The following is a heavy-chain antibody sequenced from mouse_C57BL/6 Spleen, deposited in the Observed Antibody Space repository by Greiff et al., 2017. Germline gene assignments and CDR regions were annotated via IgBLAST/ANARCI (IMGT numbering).Heavy chain of an antibody. J-gene: IGHJ2*01. CDR3: ARSDWDAYYFDY. CDR1: GYTFTSYW. Sequence: QVQLQQSGAELVMPGASVKLSCKASGYTFTSYWMHWVKQRPGQGLEWIGEIDPSDSYTNYNQKFKGKSTLTVDKSSSTAYMQLSSLTSEDSAVYYCARSDWDAYYFDYWGQGTTLTVSS. D-gene: IGHD4-1*01. V-gene: IGHV1-69*01. CDR2: IDPSDSYT.